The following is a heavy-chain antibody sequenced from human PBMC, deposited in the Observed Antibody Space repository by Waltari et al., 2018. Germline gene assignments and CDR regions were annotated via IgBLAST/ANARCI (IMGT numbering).Heavy chain of an antibody. Sequence: QVQLVQSGAEVKKPGASVKVSCKVSGYTLTELSMHWVRQAPGKGLEWMGGFDPEDGETIYAQKFQGRVTMTEDTSTDTAYMELSSLRSEDTAVYYCATYIVTYCSGGSCQGWFDPWGQGTLVTVSS. V-gene: IGHV1-24*01. CDR1: GYTLTELS. CDR3: ATYIVTYCSGGSCQGWFDP. CDR2: FDPEDGET. D-gene: IGHD2-15*01. J-gene: IGHJ5*02.